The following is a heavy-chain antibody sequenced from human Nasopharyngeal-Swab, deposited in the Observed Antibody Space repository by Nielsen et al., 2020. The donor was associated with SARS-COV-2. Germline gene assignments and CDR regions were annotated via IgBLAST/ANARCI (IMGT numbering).Heavy chain of an antibody. CDR1: GFTFSSYA. D-gene: IGHD6-19*01. CDR2: ISSNGGST. Sequence: LSLTCAASGFTFSSYAMHWVRQAPGKGLEYVSAISSNGGSTYYANSVKGRFTISRDNSKNTLYLQMGSLRAEDMAVYYCARGRSSGWYKAFDIWGQGTMVTVSS. CDR3: ARGRSSGWYKAFDI. V-gene: IGHV3-64*01. J-gene: IGHJ3*02.